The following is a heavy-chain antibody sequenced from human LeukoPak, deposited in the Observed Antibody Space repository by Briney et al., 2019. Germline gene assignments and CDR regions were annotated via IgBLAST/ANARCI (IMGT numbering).Heavy chain of an antibody. V-gene: IGHV4-39*07. J-gene: IGHJ5*02. CDR2: IYYSGST. CDR1: GDSTSSSSYY. CDR3: ARAPIAAAARFDP. D-gene: IGHD6-13*01. Sequence: SQTLSLTCTVSGDSTSSSSYYWGWIRQPPGKGLEWIGSIYYSGSTYYNPSLKSRVTISVDTSKNQFSLKLSSVTAADTAVYYCARAPIAAAARFDPWGQGTLVTVSS.